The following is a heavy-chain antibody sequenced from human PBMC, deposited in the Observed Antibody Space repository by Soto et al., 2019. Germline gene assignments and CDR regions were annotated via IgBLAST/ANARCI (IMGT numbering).Heavy chain of an antibody. J-gene: IGHJ4*02. Sequence: SETLSLTCAVYGGSFSGYYWSWIRQPPGKGLEWIGEINQSGSTNYNPSLKSQVTISLDTSKDHFSLKLSSVTAADTAVYYCARGYSSGSYWAYWGQGTLVTVSS. D-gene: IGHD3-10*01. CDR3: ARGYSSGSYWAY. CDR1: GGSFSGYY. CDR2: INQSGST. V-gene: IGHV4-34*01.